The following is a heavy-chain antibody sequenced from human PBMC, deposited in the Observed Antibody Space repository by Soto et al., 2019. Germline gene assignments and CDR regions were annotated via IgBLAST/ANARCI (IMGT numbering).Heavy chain of an antibody. V-gene: IGHV4-30-4*01. CDR1: GGSISSGDYY. Sequence: SETLSLTCTVSGGSISSGDYYWSWIRQPPGKGLEWIGYIYYSGSTYYNPSLKSRVTISVDTSKNQFSLKLSSVTAADTAVYYCARGVGYYYDSSAHFDYWGQGTLVTVSS. D-gene: IGHD3-22*01. CDR3: ARGVGYYYDSSAHFDY. J-gene: IGHJ4*02. CDR2: IYYSGST.